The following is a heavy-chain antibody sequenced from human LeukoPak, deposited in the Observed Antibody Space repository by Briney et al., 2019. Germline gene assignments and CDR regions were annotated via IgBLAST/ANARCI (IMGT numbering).Heavy chain of an antibody. CDR1: GFTFSSYW. Sequence: GGSLRLSCAASGFTFSSYWMSWVRQAPGKGLEWVANIKPDGSDKYYVDSVKGRFTISRDNTKNSLYLQLNSLRAEDTAVYYCARVRQWLVLDSWGQGTLVTVSS. CDR3: ARVRQWLVLDS. V-gene: IGHV3-7*01. J-gene: IGHJ5*01. CDR2: IKPDGSDK. D-gene: IGHD6-19*01.